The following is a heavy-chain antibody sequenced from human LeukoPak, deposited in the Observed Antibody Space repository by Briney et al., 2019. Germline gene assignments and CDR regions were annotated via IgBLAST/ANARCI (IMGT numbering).Heavy chain of an antibody. J-gene: IGHJ4*02. D-gene: IGHD2-2*01. V-gene: IGHV3-23*01. CDR1: GFTFSSYA. CDR3: AKVMPLYQLQWGLYDY. CDR2: IGGSGGST. Sequence: GGSLRLSCAASGFTFSSYAMSWVRQAPGKGLEWVSAIGGSGGSTYYADSVKGRFTISRDNSKNTLYLQMNSLRAEDTAVYYCAKVMPLYQLQWGLYDYWGQGTLVTVSS.